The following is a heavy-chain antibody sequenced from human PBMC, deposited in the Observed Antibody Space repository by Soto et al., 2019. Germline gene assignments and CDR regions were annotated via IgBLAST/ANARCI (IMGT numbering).Heavy chain of an antibody. J-gene: IGHJ4*02. D-gene: IGHD4-17*01. V-gene: IGHV4-34*01. CDR1: GRSFSGYY. CDR3: ARAYGGNSGVFDY. CDR2: INHSGRT. Sequence: QVQLQQWGAGLLKPSETLSLTCAVYGRSFSGYYWSWIRQPPGKGLEWIGEINHSGRTNYNPSLKSRVTISVDTSQNQFSLNLSSVTAADTAVYYCARAYGGNSGVFDYWGQGTLVTVSS.